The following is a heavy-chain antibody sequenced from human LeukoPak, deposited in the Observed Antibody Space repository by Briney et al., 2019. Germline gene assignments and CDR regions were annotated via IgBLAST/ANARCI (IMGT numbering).Heavy chain of an antibody. D-gene: IGHD1-26*01. CDR1: GGSISGYY. Sequence: SETLSLTCTVSGGSISGYYWSWVRQPPGKGLEWIAYIHYSGSTSYNPSLKSRVTILVDTSKNQVSLRMTSVTAADTAVYYFARRSLMGTTNYNYFMDVWGNGTTVTVAS. CDR2: IHYSGST. J-gene: IGHJ6*03. V-gene: IGHV4-59*08. CDR3: ARRSLMGTTNYNYFMDV.